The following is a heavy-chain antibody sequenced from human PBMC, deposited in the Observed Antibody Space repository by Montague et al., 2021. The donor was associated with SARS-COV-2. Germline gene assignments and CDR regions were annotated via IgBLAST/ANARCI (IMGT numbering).Heavy chain of an antibody. CDR1: GVSVTDYY. Sequence: SETLSLTCTVSGVSVTDYYWSWIRQPPGKGLEWVGDVLYNKGTNFNPSLKSRVAISVDTSKNQFSLKLSSVTAADTAVYYCARRVSWVTMVVVVAYFDYWGQGTLVTVSS. D-gene: IGHD3-22*01. J-gene: IGHJ4*02. CDR3: ARRVSWVTMVVVVAYFDY. CDR2: VLYNKGT. V-gene: IGHV4-59*02.